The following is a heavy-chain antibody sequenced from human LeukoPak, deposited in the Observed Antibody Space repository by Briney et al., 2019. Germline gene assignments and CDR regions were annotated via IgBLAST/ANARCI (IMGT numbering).Heavy chain of an antibody. CDR2: ISAYNGNT. CDR1: GYTFTGYY. Sequence: ASVKVSCKASGYTFTGYYMHWVRQAPGQGLEWMGWISAYNGNTNYAQKLQGRVTMTTDTSTSTAYMELRSLRSDDTAVYYCARFGELSSVAFDIWGQGTMVTVSS. D-gene: IGHD3-10*01. J-gene: IGHJ3*02. CDR3: ARFGELSSVAFDI. V-gene: IGHV1-18*04.